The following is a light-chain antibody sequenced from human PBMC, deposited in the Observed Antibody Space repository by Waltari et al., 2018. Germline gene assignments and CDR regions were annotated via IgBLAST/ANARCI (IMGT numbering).Light chain of an antibody. CDR3: QQSYSALALT. CDR1: QSISNY. J-gene: IGKJ4*01. CDR2: AAS. V-gene: IGKV1-39*01. Sequence: DIQMTQSPSSLSASVGDRVTITCRARQSISNYLSWYQQKPGKAPKFLIYAASSLQSGVPSRFSGSGSGTDFTLTISSLQPEDFATYYCQQSYSALALTFGGGTKVEVK.